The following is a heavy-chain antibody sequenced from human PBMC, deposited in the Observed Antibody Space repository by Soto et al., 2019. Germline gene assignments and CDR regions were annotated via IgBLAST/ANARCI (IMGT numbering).Heavy chain of an antibody. J-gene: IGHJ3*02. V-gene: IGHV3-21*01. CDR1: GFTFSSYG. D-gene: IGHD3-3*01. Sequence: GGSLRLSCAPSGFTFSSYGMSWVRQAPGMGLEWVASVSSGSSYIYYPGSLKGRFTISRDNAKDSLFLQMNSLRAEDTAVYYCARVQITTFGVGAFDIWGQGTMVTVSS. CDR3: ARVQITTFGVGAFDI. CDR2: VSSGSSYI.